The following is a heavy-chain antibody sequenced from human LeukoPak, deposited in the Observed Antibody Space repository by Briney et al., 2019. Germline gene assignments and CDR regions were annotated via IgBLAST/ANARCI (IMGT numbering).Heavy chain of an antibody. CDR2: INWNSDSI. CDR3: ARGRYDSRIFDY. V-gene: IGHV3-9*01. J-gene: IGHJ4*02. D-gene: IGHD3-22*01. Sequence: GGSLRLSCAVSGFTFDDYAMHWVRQVPGKGLEWVSGINWNSDSIGYADSVKGRFTTSRDNAKNSLYLQMNSLRAEDTAVYYCARGRYDSRIFDYWGQGTLVTVPS. CDR1: GFTFDDYA.